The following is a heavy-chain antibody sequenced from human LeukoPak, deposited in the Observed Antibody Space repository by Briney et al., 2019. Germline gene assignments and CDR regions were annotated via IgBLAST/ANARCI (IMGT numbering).Heavy chain of an antibody. D-gene: IGHD1-26*01. V-gene: IGHV4-59*08. J-gene: IGHJ4*02. Sequence: SETLSLTCSVSGGSISSYYWSWIRQPPGKGLEWIGYIYYNGSTNYNPSLESRVTISVDTSKNQFSLKLSSVTAANTAVYYCARHGSGSSTFGYWGQGTLVTVSS. CDR1: GGSISSYY. CDR2: IYYNGST. CDR3: ARHGSGSSTFGY.